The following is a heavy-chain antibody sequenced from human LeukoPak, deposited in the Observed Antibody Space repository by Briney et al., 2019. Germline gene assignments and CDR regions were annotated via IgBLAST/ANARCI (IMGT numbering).Heavy chain of an antibody. CDR1: GGSISSYY. V-gene: IGHV4-34*01. Sequence: SETLSLTCTVSGGSISSYYWSWIRQPPGKGLEWIGEINHSGSTNYNPSLKSRVTISVDTSKNQFSLKLSSVTAADTAVYYCARGPVGATMDYWGQGTLVTVSS. CDR3: ARGPVGATMDY. J-gene: IGHJ4*02. CDR2: INHSGST. D-gene: IGHD1-26*01.